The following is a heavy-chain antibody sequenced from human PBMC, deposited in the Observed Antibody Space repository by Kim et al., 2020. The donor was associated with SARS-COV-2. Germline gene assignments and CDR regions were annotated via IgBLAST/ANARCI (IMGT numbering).Heavy chain of an antibody. J-gene: IGHJ4*02. CDR3: ARARGDSSGYYTLMDDY. V-gene: IGHV1-69*01. Sequence: FQGRVTITADESTSTAYMELSSLRSEDTAVYYCARARGDSSGYYTLMDDYWGQGTLVTVSS. D-gene: IGHD3-22*01.